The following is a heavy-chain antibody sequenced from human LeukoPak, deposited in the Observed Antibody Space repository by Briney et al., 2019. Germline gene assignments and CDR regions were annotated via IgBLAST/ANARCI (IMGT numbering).Heavy chain of an antibody. J-gene: IGHJ6*02. CDR3: ARGVSMVRPYYYYAMDV. V-gene: IGHV4-59*01. Sequence: PSETLSLTCSVSGVSISSYYWSWIRQPPGKGLEWIGYFYYSGSPNYNPSIKSRVTISVDTSKNQFSVKLSSVTAADTAVYYCARGVSMVRPYYYYAMDVWGQGTTVTVSS. D-gene: IGHD3-10*01. CDR1: GVSISSYY. CDR2: FYYSGSP.